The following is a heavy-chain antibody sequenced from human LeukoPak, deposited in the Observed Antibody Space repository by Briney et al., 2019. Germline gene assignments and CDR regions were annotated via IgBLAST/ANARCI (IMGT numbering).Heavy chain of an antibody. CDR2: ISSSSNYI. V-gene: IGHV3-21*01. D-gene: IGHD2-21*02. CDR1: GFTFSSYN. CDR3: ARSPQYCGGDCYSDY. J-gene: IGHJ4*02. Sequence: GGSLRLSCAASGFTFSSYNMTWVRQAPGRGLEWVSYISSSSNYIYYADSVKGRFTISRDNAKNSLYLQMDSLRAEDTAVYYCARSPQYCGGDCYSDYWGQGTLVTVSS.